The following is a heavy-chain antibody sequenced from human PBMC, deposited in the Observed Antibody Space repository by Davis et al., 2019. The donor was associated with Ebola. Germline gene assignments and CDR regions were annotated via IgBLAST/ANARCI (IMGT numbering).Heavy chain of an antibody. V-gene: IGHV3-21*01. J-gene: IGHJ4*02. Sequence: GGSLRLSCAASGFSFSSCSMNWVRQAPGKGLEWVSSISSSSTYRYYVDSVKGRFTISRDNAKNSLYLQMNSLRAEDTAVYYCARDGVRPDYWGQGTLVTVSS. CDR3: ARDGVRPDY. D-gene: IGHD3-16*01. CDR1: GFSFSSCS. CDR2: ISSSSTYR.